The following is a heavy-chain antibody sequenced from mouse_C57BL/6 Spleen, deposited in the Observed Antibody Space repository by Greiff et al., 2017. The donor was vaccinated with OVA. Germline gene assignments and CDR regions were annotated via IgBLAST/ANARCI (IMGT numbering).Heavy chain of an antibody. D-gene: IGHD1-1*01. CDR1: GYTFTSYW. CDR3: ARSPYGSSWYFDY. J-gene: IGHJ2*01. V-gene: IGHV1-64*01. Sequence: QVQLQQPGAELVQPGASVKLSCKASGYTFTSYWMHWVKQRPGQGLEWIGMIHPNSGSTNYNEKFKSKATLTVDKSSSTAYMQLSSLTSEDSAVYYCARSPYGSSWYFDYWGKGTTLTVSS. CDR2: IHPNSGST.